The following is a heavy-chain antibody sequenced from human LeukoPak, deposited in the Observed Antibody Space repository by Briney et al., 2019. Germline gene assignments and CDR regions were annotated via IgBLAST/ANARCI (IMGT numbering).Heavy chain of an antibody. CDR2: INHSGST. V-gene: IGHV4-34*01. CDR3: ARNSSSSSSAFDI. J-gene: IGHJ3*02. CDR1: GGSFSGYY. Sequence: KPSETLSLTCAVYGGSFSGYYWSWIRQPPGKGLEWIGEINHSGSTNYNPSLKSRVTISVDTSKNQFSLKLSSVTAADTAVYYCARNSSSSSSAFDIWGQGTTVTVSS. D-gene: IGHD6-6*01.